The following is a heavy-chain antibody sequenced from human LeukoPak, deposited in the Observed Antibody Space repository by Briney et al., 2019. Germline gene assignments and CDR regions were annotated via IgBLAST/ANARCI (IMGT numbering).Heavy chain of an antibody. CDR2: IYYSGST. V-gene: IGHV4-39*07. CDR3: VRDVDWGVGIGDVFDI. D-gene: IGHD3/OR15-3a*01. CDR1: GGSISRSSYH. Sequence: KASETLSLTCTVSGGSISRSSYHWGWIRQPPGKGLEWFGSIYYSGSTHYNPSLKSRVTISVDTSKNQFSLNLSSVTAADTAVYYCVRDVDWGVGIGDVFDIWGQGTKVTVSS. J-gene: IGHJ3*02.